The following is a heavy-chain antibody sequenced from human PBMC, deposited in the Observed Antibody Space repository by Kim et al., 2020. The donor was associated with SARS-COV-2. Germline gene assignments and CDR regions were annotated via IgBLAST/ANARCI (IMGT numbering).Heavy chain of an antibody. V-gene: IGHV4-38-2*02. D-gene: IGHD5-12*01. CDR1: GYSISSGYY. J-gene: IGHJ6*02. CDR3: ARVSGGYDLEGYYYYGMDV. CDR2: IYHSGST. Sequence: SETLSLTCTVSGYSISSGYYWGWIRQPPGKGLEWIGSIYHSGSTYYNPSLKSRVTISVDTSKNQFSLKLSSVTAADTAVYYCARVSGGYDLEGYYYYGMDVWGQGTTVTVSS.